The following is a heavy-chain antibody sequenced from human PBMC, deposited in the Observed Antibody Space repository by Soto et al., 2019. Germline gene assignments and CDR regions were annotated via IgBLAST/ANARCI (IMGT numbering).Heavy chain of an antibody. CDR1: RFTFSDSGFRFSSFG. D-gene: IGHD6-19*01. Sequence: QVQLVESGGGVVQPGRSLRLSCAASRFTFSDSGFRFSSFGMHWVRQAPGKGLEWVAVIWYDGSHEYYVDSVKGRFTISRDNSKNTFDLQKNGVRVEDTAVYYCASELGVGSVAGILRLWGQGTLVTVSS. J-gene: IGHJ4*02. CDR2: IWYDGSHE. V-gene: IGHV3-33*01. CDR3: ASELGVGSVAGILRL.